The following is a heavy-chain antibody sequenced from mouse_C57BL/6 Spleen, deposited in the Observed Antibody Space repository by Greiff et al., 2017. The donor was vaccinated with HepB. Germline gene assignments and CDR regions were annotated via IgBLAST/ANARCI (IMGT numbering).Heavy chain of an antibody. Sequence: EVQLVESGGGLVKPGGSLKLSCAASGFTFSDYGMHWVRQAPEKGLEWVAYISSGSSTIYYADTVKGRFTISRDNAKNTLFLQMTSLRSEDTAMYYCARNDYDVGYYAMDYWGQGTSVTVPS. CDR2: ISSGSSTI. D-gene: IGHD2-4*01. J-gene: IGHJ4*01. CDR3: ARNDYDVGYYAMDY. V-gene: IGHV5-17*01. CDR1: GFTFSDYG.